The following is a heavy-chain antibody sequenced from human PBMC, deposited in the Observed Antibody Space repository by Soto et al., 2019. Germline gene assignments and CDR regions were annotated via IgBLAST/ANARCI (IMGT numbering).Heavy chain of an antibody. CDR3: ASGGYSGYNYNSYYYAMDV. CDR2: VIPIFGTA. D-gene: IGHD5-12*01. V-gene: IGHV1-69*13. J-gene: IGHJ6*02. Sequence: GASVKVSCKASGGTFSSYAISWVRQAPGQGLEWMGGVIPIFGTANYAQKFQGRVTITADESTSTAYMELSSLTSEDTALYYCASGGYSGYNYNSYYYAMDVWGQGTTVTVSS. CDR1: GGTFSSYA.